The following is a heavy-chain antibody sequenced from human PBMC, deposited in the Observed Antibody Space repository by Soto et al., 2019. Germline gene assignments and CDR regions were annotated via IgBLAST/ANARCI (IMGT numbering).Heavy chain of an antibody. Sequence: QVQLVESGGGVVQPGRSLRLSCAATGFTFSSYGMHWVRQAPGKGLEWVAVISYDGSNKYYADSVKGRFTISRDNSKNTLDLQMNSLRAEDTGGYYCAIGPRGYQLQPIDYWGQGTLVTVSS. CDR2: ISYDGSNK. CDR1: GFTFSSYG. V-gene: IGHV3-30*03. CDR3: AIGPRGYQLQPIDY. D-gene: IGHD2-2*01. J-gene: IGHJ4*02.